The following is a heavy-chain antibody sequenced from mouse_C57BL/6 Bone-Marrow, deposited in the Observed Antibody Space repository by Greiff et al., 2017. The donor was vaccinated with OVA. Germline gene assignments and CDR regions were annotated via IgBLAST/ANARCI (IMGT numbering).Heavy chain of an antibody. J-gene: IGHJ4*01. D-gene: IGHD2-5*01. V-gene: IGHV1-15*01. CDR2: IDPETGGT. CDR1: GYTFTDYE. CDR3: TRCYSNYYAMDY. Sequence: VQLQQSGAELVRPGASVTLSCKASGYTFTDYEMHWVKQTPVHGLEWIGAIDPETGGTAYNPKLQGKAILTADKSTGTAYMELRSLTSEDSAVYYCTRCYSNYYAMDYWGQGTSVTVSS.